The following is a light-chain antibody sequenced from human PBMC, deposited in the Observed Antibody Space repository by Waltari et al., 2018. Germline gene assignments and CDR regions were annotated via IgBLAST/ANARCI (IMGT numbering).Light chain of an antibody. CDR3: SSYTQTSSPYI. CDR1: RSDLGGSNY. Sequence: QSALTQPASVSGSPGQSITIPCTGTRSDLGGSNYVSWYQQYQGKAPKLLIFEVTNRPSGISNRFSGSKSGNTASLTISGLQSDDEAEYFCSSYTQTSSPYIFGTGTKVTVL. J-gene: IGLJ1*01. V-gene: IGLV2-14*01. CDR2: EVT.